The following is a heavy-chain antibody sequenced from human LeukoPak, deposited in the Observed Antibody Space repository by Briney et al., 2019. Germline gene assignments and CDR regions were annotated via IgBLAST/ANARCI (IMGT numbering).Heavy chain of an antibody. CDR3: VRRRGPSCTTTTCYVDY. J-gene: IGHJ4*02. CDR1: GYSISSGYY. D-gene: IGHD2-2*01. Sequence: PSETLSLTCAVSGYSISSGYYWGWIRQPPGKGLEWVGSIYYSGSTSYNPSLKSRVTISVDTSRNQFSLKLSSVTAADTAVYYCVRRRGPSCTTTTCYVDYWGQGTLVTVSS. V-gene: IGHV4-38-2*01. CDR2: IYYSGST.